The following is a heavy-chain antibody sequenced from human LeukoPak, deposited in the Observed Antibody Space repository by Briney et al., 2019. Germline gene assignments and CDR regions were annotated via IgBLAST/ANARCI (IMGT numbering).Heavy chain of an antibody. J-gene: IGHJ4*02. CDR3: AREDGSGSYYSN. Sequence: GGSLRLSCAASGFTFSSYSMNWVRQAPGKGLEWVSSISSSSSYIYYADSVKGRFTISRDNAKNSLYPQMNSLRAEDTAVYYCAREDGSGSYYSNWGQGTLVTVSS. CDR2: ISSSSSYI. V-gene: IGHV3-21*01. D-gene: IGHD3-10*01. CDR1: GFTFSSYS.